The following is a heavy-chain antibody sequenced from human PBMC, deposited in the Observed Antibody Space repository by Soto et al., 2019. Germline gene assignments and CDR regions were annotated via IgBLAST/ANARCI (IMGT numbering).Heavy chain of an antibody. J-gene: IGHJ2*01. Sequence: QVQLQESGPGLVKPSETLSLTCTVSGGSISSYYWSWIRQPPGKGLVWIGYIYYSGSTNYNPSLKSRVTISVDTSKNQFSLKLSSVTAADTAVYYCARDRCGGDCYFDLWGRGTLVTVSS. D-gene: IGHD2-21*01. CDR1: GGSISSYY. V-gene: IGHV4-59*01. CDR3: ARDRCGGDCYFDL. CDR2: IYYSGST.